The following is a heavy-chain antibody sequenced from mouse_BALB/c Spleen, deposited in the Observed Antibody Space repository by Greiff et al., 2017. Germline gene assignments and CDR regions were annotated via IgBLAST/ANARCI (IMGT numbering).Heavy chain of an antibody. CDR3: ARSRTGTVFAY. J-gene: IGHJ3*01. CDR1: GYAFSSSW. Sequence: QVQLQQSGPELVKPGASVKISCKASGYAFSSSWMNWVKQRPGQGLEWIGRIYPGDGDTNYNGKFKGKATLTADKSSSTAYMQLSSLTSVDSAVYFCARSRTGTVFAYWGQGTLVTVSA. V-gene: IGHV1-82*01. CDR2: IYPGDGDT. D-gene: IGHD4-1*01.